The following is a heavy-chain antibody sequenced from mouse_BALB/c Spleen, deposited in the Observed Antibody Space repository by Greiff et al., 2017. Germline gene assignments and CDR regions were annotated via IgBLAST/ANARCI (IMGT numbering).Heavy chain of an antibody. CDR2: LDPANGNT. V-gene: IGHV14-3*02. J-gene: IGHJ4*01. CDR1: GFNFKDNY. CDR3: ASPVYAMDY. Sequence: EVMLVESGAELVKPGASVKLSCTASGFNFKDNYMHWVKQRPEQGLEWIGRLDPANGNTKYDPKFQGKATITADTSSNTAYLQLSSLTSEDTAVYYCASPVYAMDYWGQGTSVTVSS.